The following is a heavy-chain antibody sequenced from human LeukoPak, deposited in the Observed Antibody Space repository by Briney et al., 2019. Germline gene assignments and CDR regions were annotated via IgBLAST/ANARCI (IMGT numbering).Heavy chain of an antibody. CDR1: GFTFSSHA. CDR2: ISSNGGNT. CDR3: AKESNWGSSPDY. D-gene: IGHD6-6*01. Sequence: GGSLRLSCAASGFTFSSHAMHWVRQAPGKGLEYVSVISSNGGNTYYANSVKGRFTISRDNSKNMLYLQMGSLRAEDMAVYYCAKESNWGSSPDYWGQGTLVTASS. V-gene: IGHV3-64*01. J-gene: IGHJ4*02.